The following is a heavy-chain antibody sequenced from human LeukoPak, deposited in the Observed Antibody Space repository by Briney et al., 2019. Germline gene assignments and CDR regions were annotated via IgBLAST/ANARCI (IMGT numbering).Heavy chain of an antibody. J-gene: IGHJ5*02. Sequence: SETLSLTCTVSGDSISRYYWSWIRQPAGKGLEWIGRIYDGGIITYNPSLKSRVTMSIDTSNNQFSLRLRFVTAADTAVYYCARDSGTTGEVKFDPWGQGTLVTVSS. CDR2: IYDGGII. V-gene: IGHV4-4*07. CDR1: GDSISRYY. D-gene: IGHD3-10*01. CDR3: ARDSGTTGEVKFDP.